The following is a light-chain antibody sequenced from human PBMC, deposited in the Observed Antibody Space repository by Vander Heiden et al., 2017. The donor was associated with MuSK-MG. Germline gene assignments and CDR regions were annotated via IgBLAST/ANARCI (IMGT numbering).Light chain of an antibody. CDR3: YSVADNKRL. J-gene: IGLJ2*01. CDR1: ILAKAF. CDR2: KDS. V-gene: IGLV3-27*01. Sequence: SSKLTQPSSVSVSPGQTARITCSGDILAKAFARWFQQKPGQAPVLVLYKDSERPSGIPERFSGSSSGTTVTLTISGAQVEDEADYYCYSVADNKRLFGGGTKLTVL.